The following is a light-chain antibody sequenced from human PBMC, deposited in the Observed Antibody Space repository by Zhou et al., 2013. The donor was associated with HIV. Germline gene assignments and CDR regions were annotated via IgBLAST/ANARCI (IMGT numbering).Light chain of an antibody. CDR3: QQFKSYPQT. V-gene: IGKV1-13*02. CDR2: DAS. CDR1: QDISSA. Sequence: AIQLTQSPSSLSASVGDRVTITCRASQDISSALAWYQQQPGKAPKFLIYDASSLESGVPSRFSGSGSGTDFTLTITSLQPEDFATYYCQQFKSYPQTFGGGTKVEIK. J-gene: IGKJ4*01.